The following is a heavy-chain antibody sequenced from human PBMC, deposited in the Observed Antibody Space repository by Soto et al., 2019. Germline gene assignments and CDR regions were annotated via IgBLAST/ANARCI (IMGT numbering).Heavy chain of an antibody. CDR3: TRGLLGGAPSYTFHGMDV. J-gene: IGHJ6*01. CDR2: SRNRVNSHTT. V-gene: IGHV3-72*01. Sequence: EVQLVESGGGLVQPGGSLRLSCAASGFTFSDHYMDWVRQAPGKGLEWVARSRNRVNSHTTEYAASVKGRFTISRDESKSSLSLQMTSLKLEDTAVYYCTRGLLGGAPSYTFHGMDVWGQGTTVTVSS. D-gene: IGHD1-26*01. CDR1: GFTFSDHY.